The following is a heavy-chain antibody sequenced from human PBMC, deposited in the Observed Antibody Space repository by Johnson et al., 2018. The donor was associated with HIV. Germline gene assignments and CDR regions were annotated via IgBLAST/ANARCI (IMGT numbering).Heavy chain of an antibody. V-gene: IGHV3-66*01. J-gene: IGHJ3*02. D-gene: IGHD5-18*01. Sequence: VQLVESGGGLVQPGGYLRLSCAASGFTVSSNYMSWVRQAPGKGLEWVSVIYSGDTTYYADSVKDRFTISRDNSKNTLYLQMNSLRAEDTALYYCARAYSYGVFDIWGQGTMVTVSS. CDR3: ARAYSYGVFDI. CDR1: GFTVSSNY. CDR2: IYSGDTT.